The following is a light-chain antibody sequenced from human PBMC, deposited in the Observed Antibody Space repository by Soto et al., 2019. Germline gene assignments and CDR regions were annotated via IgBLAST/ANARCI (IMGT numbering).Light chain of an antibody. CDR3: QHYNDLPLT. CDR2: GAY. CDR1: QSVATN. J-gene: IGKJ1*01. Sequence: EKVVTQSPATLSVSPGERVTLSCRASQSVATNLAWYQQKPGQAPRLLISGAYIRATGIPDRFIGSGSGTEFTLTITSLQSEDFAVYYCQHYNDLPLTFGQGTKVEIK. V-gene: IGKV3-15*01.